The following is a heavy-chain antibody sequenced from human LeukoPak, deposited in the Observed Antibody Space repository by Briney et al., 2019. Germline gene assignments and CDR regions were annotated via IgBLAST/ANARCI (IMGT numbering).Heavy chain of an antibody. CDR3: TRQGVAGYFDY. D-gene: IGHD6-19*01. CDR1: GFTFSNAW. Sequence: GGSLRLSCAASGFTFSNAWMSWVRQAPGKGLEWVGRIRSKANSYATAYAASVKGRFTISRDDSKNTAYLQMNSLKTEDTAVYYCTRQGVAGYFDYWGQGTLVTVSS. CDR2: IRSKANSYAT. J-gene: IGHJ4*02. V-gene: IGHV3-73*01.